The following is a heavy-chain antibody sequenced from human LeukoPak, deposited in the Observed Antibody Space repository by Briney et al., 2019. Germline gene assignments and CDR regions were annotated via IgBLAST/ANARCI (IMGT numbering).Heavy chain of an antibody. CDR3: ARTHYGGNSYYYYYGMDV. CDR2: ISYDGSNK. D-gene: IGHD4-23*01. J-gene: IGHJ6*02. Sequence: GGSLRLSCAASGFTFSSYAMHWVRQAPGKGLEGVAVISYDGSNKYYADSVKGRFTISRDNSKNMLYLQMNSLRAEDTAVYCCARTHYGGNSYYYYYGMDVWGQGTTVTVSS. CDR1: GFTFSSYA. V-gene: IGHV3-30-3*01.